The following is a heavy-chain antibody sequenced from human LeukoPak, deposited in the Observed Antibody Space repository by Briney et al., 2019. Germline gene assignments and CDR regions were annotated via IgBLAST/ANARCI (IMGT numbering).Heavy chain of an antibody. J-gene: IGHJ6*03. Sequence: GPSVKLFCNASGRTFSSYAISWVRQAPGQGLEWMGGIIPIFCTANNAQKFQGRDTITADKATSTAYMELSSLRSEDTAVYYCARDRGGSSSSAGIPQYYYMDVWGKGTTVTISS. D-gene: IGHD6-6*01. V-gene: IGHV1-69*06. CDR3: ARDRGGSSSSAGIPQYYYMDV. CDR2: IIPIFCTA. CDR1: GRTFSSYA.